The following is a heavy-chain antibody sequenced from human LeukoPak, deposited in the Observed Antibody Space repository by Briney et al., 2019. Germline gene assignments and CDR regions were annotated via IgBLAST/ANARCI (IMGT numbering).Heavy chain of an antibody. D-gene: IGHD3-3*01. Sequence: RASVKVSCKASGYTFTGYSMHWVRQAPGQGLEWMGWINPNSGGTNYAQKFQGRVTMTRDTSISTAYMELSRLRSDDTAVYYCARADPDDFWSGYRPNGAFDIWGQGTMVTVSS. V-gene: IGHV1-2*02. J-gene: IGHJ3*02. CDR1: GYTFTGYS. CDR2: INPNSGGT. CDR3: ARADPDDFWSGYRPNGAFDI.